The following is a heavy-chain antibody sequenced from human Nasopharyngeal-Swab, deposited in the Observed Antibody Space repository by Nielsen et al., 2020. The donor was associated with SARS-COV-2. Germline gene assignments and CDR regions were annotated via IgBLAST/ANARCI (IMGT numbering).Heavy chain of an antibody. V-gene: IGHV1-3*01. Sequence: ASVKVSCKASGYTFASYAMHWVRQAPGPRLEWMGWINAGNGNTKYSQKFQGRVTITRDTSASTAYMELSSLRSEDTAVYYCARDRNVLRYFDWLGWFDPWGQGTLVTVSS. CDR2: INAGNGNT. CDR3: ARDRNVLRYFDWLGWFDP. CDR1: GYTFASYA. D-gene: IGHD3-9*01. J-gene: IGHJ5*02.